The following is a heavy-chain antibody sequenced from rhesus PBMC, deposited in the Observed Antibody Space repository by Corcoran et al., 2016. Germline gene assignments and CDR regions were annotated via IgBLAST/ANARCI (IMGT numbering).Heavy chain of an antibody. CDR1: GGSISDSYR. CDR2: IYGSSTST. V-gene: IGHV4S10*01. D-gene: IGHD6-43*01. Sequence: QVQLQESGPGVVKPSETLSLTCAVSGGSISDSYRWSWIRHPPGKGLEWIGYIYGSSTSTNYNPSLKSRFTISKDTSKNQFSLKLSSVTAADTAVYYCARDKAAARNFDYWGQGVLVTVSS. J-gene: IGHJ4*01. CDR3: ARDKAAARNFDY.